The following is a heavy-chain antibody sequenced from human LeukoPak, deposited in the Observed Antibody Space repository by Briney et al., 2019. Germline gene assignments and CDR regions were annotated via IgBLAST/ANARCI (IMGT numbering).Heavy chain of an antibody. CDR1: GGTFSSYA. CDR3: ARSLTTVVTEYGY. Sequence: SVKVSCKASGGTFSSYAISWVRQAPGQGLEWMGRIIPILGIANYAQKFQGRVTITADKSTSTAYMELSSLRSEDTAVYYCARSLTTVVTEYGYWGQGTLVTVSS. CDR2: IIPILGIA. V-gene: IGHV1-69*04. J-gene: IGHJ4*02. D-gene: IGHD4-23*01.